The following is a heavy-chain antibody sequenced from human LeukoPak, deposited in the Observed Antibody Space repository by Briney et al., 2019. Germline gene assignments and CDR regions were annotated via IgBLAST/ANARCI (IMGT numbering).Heavy chain of an antibody. CDR1: GGSFSGYY. Sequence: PSETLSLTCAVYGGSFSGYYWSWIRQPPGKGLEWIGGIYHSGTTYSGSTYYNPSLKSRVTISLDTSKNQFSLKVGSMTAADTAVYYCARAGGYGLIDYWGQGTMVTVSS. J-gene: IGHJ4*02. CDR2: IYHSGTTYSGST. V-gene: IGHV4-34*01. D-gene: IGHD5-18*01. CDR3: ARAGGYGLIDY.